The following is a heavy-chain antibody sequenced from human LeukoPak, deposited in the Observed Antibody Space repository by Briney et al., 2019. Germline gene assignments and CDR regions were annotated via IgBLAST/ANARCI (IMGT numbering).Heavy chain of an antibody. CDR3: TSRPTDYYDSSGYYYDYYYYGMDV. CDR2: IRSNANSYAT. CDR1: GYTLSGSA. Sequence: GGSLKLSCTASGYTLSGSAMHWVRQASGKGLEWVGRIRSNANSYATAYAASVKGRFTISRDDSKNTAYLQMNSLKTEDTAVYYCTSRPTDYYDSSGYYYDYYYYGMDVWGQGTTVTVSS. D-gene: IGHD3-22*01. V-gene: IGHV3-73*01. J-gene: IGHJ6*02.